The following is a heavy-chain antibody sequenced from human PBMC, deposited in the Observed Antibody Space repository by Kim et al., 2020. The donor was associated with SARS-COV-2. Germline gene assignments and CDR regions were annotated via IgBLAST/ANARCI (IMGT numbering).Heavy chain of an antibody. CDR3: AKVGPLTQDYDYGDYAMFSGVGGLDY. CDR2: ISGSGGRT. V-gene: IGHV3-23*01. D-gene: IGHD4-17*01. Sequence: GGSLRLSCAASGFTFSSYAMSWVRQAPGKGLEWVSAISGSGGRTYYADSVKGRFTISRDNSKNTLYLQMNSLRAEDTAVYYCAKVGPLTQDYDYGDYAMFSGVGGLDYWGQGTLVTVSS. J-gene: IGHJ4*02. CDR1: GFTFSSYA.